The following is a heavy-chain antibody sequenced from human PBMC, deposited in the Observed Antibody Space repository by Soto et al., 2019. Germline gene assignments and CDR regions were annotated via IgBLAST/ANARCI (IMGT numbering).Heavy chain of an antibody. V-gene: IGHV3-74*01. Sequence: GGSLRLSCAASGFTFSSYWMHWVRQAPGKGLVWVSRINSDGSSTSYAASVTGRFTISRDNAKNTLYLHMNSLRAEVTAVNYCARVRIEGLERRFGMDVWGQGTTVTVSS. CDR3: ARVRIEGLERRFGMDV. J-gene: IGHJ6*02. CDR2: INSDGSST. CDR1: GFTFSSYW. D-gene: IGHD1-1*01.